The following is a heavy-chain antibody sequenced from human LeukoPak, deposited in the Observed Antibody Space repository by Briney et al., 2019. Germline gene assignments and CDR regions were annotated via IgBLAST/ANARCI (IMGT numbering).Heavy chain of an antibody. CDR3: AKDLSSGWPPDYYYGMDV. CDR1: GFTFDDYA. V-gene: IGHV3-9*01. D-gene: IGHD6-19*01. CDR2: ISWNSGSI. Sequence: GRSLRLSCAASGFTFDDYAMHWVRQAPGKGLEWVSGISWNSGSIGYADSVKGRFTISRDNAKNSLYLQMNSLRAEDTALYYCAKDLSSGWPPDYYYGMDVWGQGTTVTVSS. J-gene: IGHJ6*02.